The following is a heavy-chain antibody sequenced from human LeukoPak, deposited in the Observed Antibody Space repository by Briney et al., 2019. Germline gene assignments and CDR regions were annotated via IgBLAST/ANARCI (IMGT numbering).Heavy chain of an antibody. J-gene: IGHJ4*02. CDR1: GYTFTGYY. CDR3: ARYNWNDVCFDY. Sequence: GASVKVSCKASGYTFTGYYLHWVRQAPGQGLEWMGWINPNSGGTNYAQKFQGRVTMTRDTSISTAYMELSRLKSDDTAVYYCARYNWNDVCFDYWSQGTLVTVSS. CDR2: INPNSGGT. D-gene: IGHD1-20*01. V-gene: IGHV1-2*02.